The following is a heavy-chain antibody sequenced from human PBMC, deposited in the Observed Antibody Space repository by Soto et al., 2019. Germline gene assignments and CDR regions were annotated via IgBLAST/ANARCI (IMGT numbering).Heavy chain of an antibody. Sequence: SETLSLTCTVSGGSISSGGYYWSWIRQHPGKGLEWIGYIYYSGSTYYKPSLKSRVTISVDTSKNQFSLKLSSVTAADTAVYYCARGTYDFWSPRWFDPWGQGTLVTVSS. D-gene: IGHD3-3*01. CDR2: IYYSGST. CDR3: ARGTYDFWSPRWFDP. CDR1: GGSISSGGYY. J-gene: IGHJ5*02. V-gene: IGHV4-31*03.